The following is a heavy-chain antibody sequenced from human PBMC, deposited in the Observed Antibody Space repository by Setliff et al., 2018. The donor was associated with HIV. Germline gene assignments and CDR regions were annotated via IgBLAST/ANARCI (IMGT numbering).Heavy chain of an antibody. CDR1: GYSISSGYY. CDR2: IYHSGST. J-gene: IGHJ6*02. V-gene: IGHV4-38-2*02. D-gene: IGHD1-26*01. CDR3: ARTWELPPVYGMDV. Sequence: SETLSLTCTVSGYSISSGYYWGWIRQPPGKGLEWIGSIYHSGSTYYNPSLKSRVTISVDTSKNQFSLKLSSVTAADTAVYYYARTWELPPVYGMDVWGQGTTVTVSS.